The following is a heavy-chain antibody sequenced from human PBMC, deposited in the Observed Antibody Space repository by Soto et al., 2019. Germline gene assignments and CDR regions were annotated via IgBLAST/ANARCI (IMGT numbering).Heavy chain of an antibody. J-gene: IGHJ4*02. Sequence: ASVKVSCKASGYTFTSYAMHWVRQAPGQRLEWMGRINAGNGNTKYSQKFQGRVTITRDTSASTAYMELSSLRSEDTAVYYCARGGGDSSSWQSHFDYWGQGTLVTVSS. V-gene: IGHV1-3*01. D-gene: IGHD6-13*01. CDR3: ARGGGDSSSWQSHFDY. CDR1: GYTFTSYA. CDR2: INAGNGNT.